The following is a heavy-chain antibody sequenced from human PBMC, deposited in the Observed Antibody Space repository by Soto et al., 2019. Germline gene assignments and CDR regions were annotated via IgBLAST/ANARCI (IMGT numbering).Heavy chain of an antibody. Sequence: QVQLVQSGAEVKKPGSSVKVSCKASGGTFSSYAISWVRQAPGQGLEWMGGIIPIFGTANYAQKFQGRVTITADESTSTAYMELSSLRSEDTAVYYCARAAGHYGDYEDQHWFDPWGQGTLVTVSS. CDR1: GGTFSSYA. CDR2: IIPIFGTA. V-gene: IGHV1-69*01. J-gene: IGHJ5*02. CDR3: ARAAGHYGDYEDQHWFDP. D-gene: IGHD4-17*01.